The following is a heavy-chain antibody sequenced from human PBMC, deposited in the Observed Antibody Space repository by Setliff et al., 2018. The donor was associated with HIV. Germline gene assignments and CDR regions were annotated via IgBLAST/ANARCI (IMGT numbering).Heavy chain of an antibody. CDR2: IYVSVST. CDR3: ARALVQREVDYYYDYMDV. Sequence: SETLSLTCTVSGGSVCSYYWSWIRQPAGTGLEWIGRIYVSVSTNYNPSLKSRVPMLVDTAKNQFSLKLSSVTAADTAVYYCARALVQREVDYYYDYMDVWGTGTTVTVSS. D-gene: IGHD1-26*01. J-gene: IGHJ6*03. V-gene: IGHV4-4*07. CDR1: GGSVCSYY.